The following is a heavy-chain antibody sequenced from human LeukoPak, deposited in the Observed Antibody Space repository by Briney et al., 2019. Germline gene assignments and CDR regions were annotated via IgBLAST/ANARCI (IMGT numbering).Heavy chain of an antibody. CDR1: GDSVSSNSVT. J-gene: IGHJ5*02. D-gene: IGHD2-2*01. Sequence: SQTLSLTCAISGDSVSSNSVTWNWIRQSPSRGLEWVGRTYYGSTWYNDYAVSVRGRITVNPDTSKNQFSLHQNSVTPEDTAVYYCARRLTQYDCFDPWGQGILVTVSS. CDR2: TYYGSTWYN. CDR3: ARRLTQYDCFDP. V-gene: IGHV6-1*01.